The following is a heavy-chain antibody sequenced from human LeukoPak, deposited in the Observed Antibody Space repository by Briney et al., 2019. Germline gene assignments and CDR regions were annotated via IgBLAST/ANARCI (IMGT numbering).Heavy chain of an antibody. CDR3: AKYSFCSSSSCYRNDVFDV. J-gene: IGHJ3*01. CDR2: IRGSGDST. D-gene: IGHD2-15*01. V-gene: IGHV3-23*01. Sequence: GGSLRLSCAASGFTFSSYAMSWVRQAPGKGLEWVSSIRGSGDSTDYADSVKGRFTISRDNSKNTLHLQMNSLRAEDTAIYCCAKYSFCSSSSCYRNDVFDVWGQGTMVTVSS. CDR1: GFTFSSYA.